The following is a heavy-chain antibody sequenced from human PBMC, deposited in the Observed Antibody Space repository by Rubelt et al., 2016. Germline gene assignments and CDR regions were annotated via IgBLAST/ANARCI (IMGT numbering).Heavy chain of an antibody. Sequence: QVQLVQSGAEVKKPGASVKVACKASGYTFTSYDISWVRQAPGQGLEWMGIINPSGGSTSYAQKFQGRVTMTRDTSTSTVYMERGSLRSEDTAVYYCARGATIAVAGTGSGLDYWGQGTLVTVSS. CDR2: INPSGGST. J-gene: IGHJ4*02. CDR1: GYTFTSYD. CDR3: ARGATIAVAGTGSGLDY. V-gene: IGHV1-46*01. D-gene: IGHD6-19*01.